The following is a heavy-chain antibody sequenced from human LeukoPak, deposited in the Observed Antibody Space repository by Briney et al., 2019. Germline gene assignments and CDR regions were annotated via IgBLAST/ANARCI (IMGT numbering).Heavy chain of an antibody. CDR1: GFTFSNYA. CDR3: AKGYSTDNGRTHPCFDY. CDR2: ISGSGGIT. D-gene: IGHD2-15*01. Sequence: GGSLRLSCAASGFTFSNYAMSWVRQAPGKGLEWVSTISGSGGITLYADSVKGRFTISRDNSKNTLFLQMNSLRAEDTAVYYCAKGYSTDNGRTHPCFDYWGQGTLVTVSS. V-gene: IGHV3-23*01. J-gene: IGHJ4*02.